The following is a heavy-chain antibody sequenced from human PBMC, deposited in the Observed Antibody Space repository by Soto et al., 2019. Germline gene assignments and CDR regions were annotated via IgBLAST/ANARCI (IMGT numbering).Heavy chain of an antibody. CDR3: ARVWGGAFDI. D-gene: IGHD3-10*01. Sequence: SETLSLTCAVYGAPFSDYYWSWIRQPPGKGLEWIGQIHHSGSTNYNPSLKRRVTISVDSSKNQFSLKLTSVTAADTAVYYCARVWGGAFDIWGQGTTVTVSS. V-gene: IGHV4-34*01. J-gene: IGHJ3*02. CDR2: IHHSGST. CDR1: GAPFSDYY.